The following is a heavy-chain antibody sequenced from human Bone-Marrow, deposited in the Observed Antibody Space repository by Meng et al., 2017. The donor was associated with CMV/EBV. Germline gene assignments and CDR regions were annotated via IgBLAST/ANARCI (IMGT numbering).Heavy chain of an antibody. CDR3: ARQRRFGVVNTLPFDY. Sequence: GSLRLTCPVSGGSVSSGSDYWSWIRQPPRKGLEWIGYIYYSGSTNYNPTLKSRVTISVDTSKNQFSLKLSSVTAVDTAVYYRARQRRFGVVNTLPFDYWGQGTLVTVSS. J-gene: IGHJ4*02. CDR1: GGSVSSGSDY. D-gene: IGHD3-3*01. V-gene: IGHV4-61*01. CDR2: IYYSGST.